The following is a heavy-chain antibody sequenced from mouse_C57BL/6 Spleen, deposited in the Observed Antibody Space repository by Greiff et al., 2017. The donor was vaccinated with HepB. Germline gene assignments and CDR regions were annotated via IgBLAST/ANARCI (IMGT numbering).Heavy chain of an antibody. CDR2: IYPGDGDT. D-gene: IGHD2-2*01. V-gene: IGHV1-80*01. J-gene: IGHJ4*01. CDR3: ARGAKVTTEGYYYAMDY. Sequence: QVQLQQSGAELVKPGASVKISCKASGYAFSSYWMNWVKQRPGKGLEWIGQIYPGDGDTNYNGKFKGKATLTADKSSSTAYMQLSSLTSEDSAVYFCARGAKVTTEGYYYAMDYWGQGTSVTVSS. CDR1: GYAFSSYW.